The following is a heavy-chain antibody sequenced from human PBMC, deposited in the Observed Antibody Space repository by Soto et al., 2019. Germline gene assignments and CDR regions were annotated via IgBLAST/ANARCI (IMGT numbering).Heavy chain of an antibody. J-gene: IGHJ4*02. CDR3: VRSFTAGTAGDY. D-gene: IGHD1-1*01. CDR2: INPADSDT. V-gene: IGHV5-51*01. CDR1: GYSFTNYW. Sequence: EVQLVQSGAEVKKPGESLKISCKGSGYSFTNYWIGWVRRMPGKGLEWMGIINPADSDTRYSPSAQGQVTISADKSITTAYLQWISLKASDTAVYYCVRSFTAGTAGDYWGQGTLVTVSS.